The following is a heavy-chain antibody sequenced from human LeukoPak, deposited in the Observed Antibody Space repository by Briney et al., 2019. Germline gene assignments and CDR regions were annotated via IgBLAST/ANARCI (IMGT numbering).Heavy chain of an antibody. V-gene: IGHV3-30*02. CDR2: IRYDGSNE. D-gene: IGHD4-23*01. J-gene: IGHJ4*02. CDR1: GFTFSSSG. CDR3: ARLNSDDTLFDY. Sequence: GGSLRLSCAASGFTFSSSGMHWVRQAPGKGLEWVAFIRYDGSNEYYADSVKGRFTISRDNSKNTLYLQMNSLRGEDTAVYYCARLNSDDTLFDYWGQGTQVTVSS.